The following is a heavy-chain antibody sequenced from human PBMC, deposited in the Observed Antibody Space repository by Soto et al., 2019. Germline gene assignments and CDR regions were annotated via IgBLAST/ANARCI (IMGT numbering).Heavy chain of an antibody. V-gene: IGHV4-30-4*01. CDR1: GGSIISGDYY. J-gene: IGHJ4*02. CDR3: ARLRDVLGIIDY. D-gene: IGHD3-16*01. Sequence: SETLSLTCTVSGGSIISGDYYWSWIRQPPGKGLEWIGYIYYSGSTYYNPSLKSRVTISVDTSKNQFSLKLSSVTAADTAVYYCARLRDVLGIIDYWGQGTLVTVSS. CDR2: IYYSGST.